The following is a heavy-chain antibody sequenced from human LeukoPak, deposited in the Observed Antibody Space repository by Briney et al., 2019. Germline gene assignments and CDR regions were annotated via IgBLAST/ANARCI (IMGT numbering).Heavy chain of an antibody. D-gene: IGHD2-15*01. CDR1: RFTFSTYW. V-gene: IGHV3-7*01. CDR3: ARRGLPDV. J-gene: IGHJ6*04. CDR2: IKQDGSDK. Sequence: GGSLRLSCAASRFTFSTYWMSWVRQAPGKGLEWVANIKQDGSDKYYVDSVKGRFTISRDNAKNSLYLQMNSLRVEDTAVYYWARRGLPDVWGIGTTVTVSS.